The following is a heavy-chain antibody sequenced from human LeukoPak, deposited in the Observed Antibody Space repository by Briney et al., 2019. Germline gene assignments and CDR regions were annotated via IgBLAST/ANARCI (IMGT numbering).Heavy chain of an antibody. CDR2: IKEDGSEK. D-gene: IGHD6-19*01. J-gene: IGHJ4*02. CDR3: AKERAGSSGRIEY. V-gene: IGHV3-7*01. CDR1: GFTFRSYW. Sequence: GGSLRLSCAGSGFTFRSYWMSWVRQAPGKGLDWVANIKEDGSEKYYVDSVKGRFTISRDNAKNSLSMQLNSLRGDDTAMYYCAKERAGSSGRIEYWGQGTLVTVSS.